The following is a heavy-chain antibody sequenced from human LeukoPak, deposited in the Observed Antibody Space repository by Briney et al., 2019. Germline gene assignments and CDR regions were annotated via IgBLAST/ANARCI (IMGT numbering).Heavy chain of an antibody. D-gene: IGHD3-10*01. CDR2: IYPSDSET. CDR1: GYSFNTFW. V-gene: IGHV5-51*01. CDR3: ARLIYYGSGRTYFFDS. J-gene: IGHJ4*02. Sequence: GESLKISCKGSGYSFNTFWIGWVRQTPETGLEWMGNIYPSDSETKYKPSFQGQVTISVDKSISTAYLRLSSLKASDTAIYYCARLIYYGSGRTYFFDSWGRGTLVTVSS.